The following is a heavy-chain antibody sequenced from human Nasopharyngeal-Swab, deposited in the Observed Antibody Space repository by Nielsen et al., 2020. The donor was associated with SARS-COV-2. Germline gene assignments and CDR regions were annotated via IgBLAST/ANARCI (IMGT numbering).Heavy chain of an antibody. CDR1: GFTFRNAW. Sequence: GESLKISCAASGFTFRNAWMSWVRQAPGKGLEWVGRIKSKTDGGTTDYAAPVKGRFTISRDDSKNTLYLQMNSLKTEDTAVYYCTTGYSSSWYYYYGMDVWGQGTTVTVSS. J-gene: IGHJ6*02. D-gene: IGHD6-13*01. CDR3: TTGYSSSWYYYYGMDV. V-gene: IGHV3-15*01. CDR2: IKSKTDGGTT.